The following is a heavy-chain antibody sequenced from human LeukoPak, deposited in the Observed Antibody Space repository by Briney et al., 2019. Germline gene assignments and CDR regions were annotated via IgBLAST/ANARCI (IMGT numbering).Heavy chain of an antibody. J-gene: IGHJ4*02. CDR2: IGGSNGIT. D-gene: IGHD5-12*01. CDR3: ARDENSGWGYFDY. Sequence: GGSLRLSCAASRFTFNSYAMSWVRQAPGKGLEWVSVIGGSNGITFYVGSVKGRFTISRDNSKDTLYLQMNSLRAEDTAVYYCARDENSGWGYFDYWGQGTLVTVSS. V-gene: IGHV3-23*01. CDR1: RFTFNSYA.